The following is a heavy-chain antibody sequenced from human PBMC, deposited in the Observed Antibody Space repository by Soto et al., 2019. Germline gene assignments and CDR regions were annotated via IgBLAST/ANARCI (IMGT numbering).Heavy chain of an antibody. J-gene: IGHJ4*02. CDR3: AREITDYGILTGYYFDY. V-gene: IGHV1-69*13. CDR1: GGTFSSYA. CDR2: LIPIFGTA. Sequence: ASVKVSCKASGGTFSSYAISWVRQAPGQGLEWMGGLIPIFGTANYAQKFQGRVTITADESTSTAYMELSSLRSEDTAVYYCAREITDYGILTGYYFDYWGQGTLVTVSS. D-gene: IGHD3-9*01.